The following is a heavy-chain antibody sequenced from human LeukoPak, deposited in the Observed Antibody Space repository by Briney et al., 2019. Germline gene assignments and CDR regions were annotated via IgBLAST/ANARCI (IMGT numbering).Heavy chain of an antibody. J-gene: IGHJ5*02. V-gene: IGHV4-39*01. CDR2: IYYSGST. CDR1: GGSISSSSYY. CDR3: ARKVVPAARTNINNWFDP. D-gene: IGHD2-2*01. Sequence: PSETLSLTCTVSGGSISSSSYYWGWIRQPPGKGLEWIGSIYYSGSTYYNPSLKSRVTISVDTSKNQFSLKLSSVTAADTAVYYCARKVVPAARTNINNWFDPWGQGTLVTVSS.